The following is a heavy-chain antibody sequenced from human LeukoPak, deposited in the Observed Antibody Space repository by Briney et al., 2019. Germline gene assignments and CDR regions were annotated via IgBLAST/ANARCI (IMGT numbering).Heavy chain of an antibody. J-gene: IGHJ4*02. CDR1: GDSITTSY. Sequence: SETLSLTCSVSGDSITTSYWNWIRQPPGQGLEWIGSILYSGNTKYNPALQSRVTISVDTSKNQFSLEVNSVTAADTAVYYCARGRLSPSAFRPFEHWGRGTLVTVSS. CDR2: ILYSGNT. CDR3: ARGRLSPSAFRPFEH. D-gene: IGHD2/OR15-2a*01. V-gene: IGHV4-59*01.